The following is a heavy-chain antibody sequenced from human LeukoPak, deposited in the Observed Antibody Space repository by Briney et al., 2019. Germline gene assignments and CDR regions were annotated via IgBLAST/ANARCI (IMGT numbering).Heavy chain of an antibody. CDR2: ISSNGGST. Sequence: PGRSLRLSCAASGFTFSSYAMHWVRQAPGKGLEYVSAISSNGGSTYYADSVKGRFTISRDNSKNTLYLQMSSLRAEDTAVYYCVKGKPYSSGWYYFDYWGQGTLVTVSS. V-gene: IGHV3-64D*06. CDR3: VKGKPYSSGWYYFDY. CDR1: GFTFSSYA. D-gene: IGHD6-19*01. J-gene: IGHJ4*02.